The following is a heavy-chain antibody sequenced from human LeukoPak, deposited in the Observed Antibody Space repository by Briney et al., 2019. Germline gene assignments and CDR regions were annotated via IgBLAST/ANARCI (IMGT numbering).Heavy chain of an antibody. CDR1: GGSISSGSYY. J-gene: IGHJ5*02. D-gene: IGHD6-25*01. CDR2: VYTSGST. V-gene: IGHV4-61*02. CDR3: ARFGAAIDWFDP. Sequence: PSETLSLTCTVSGGSISSGSYYWSWIRQPAGKGLEWIGRVYTSGSTNHNPSLKSRVTISVDTSKNQFSLKLSSVTAADTAVYYCARFGAAIDWFDPWGQGTLVTVSS.